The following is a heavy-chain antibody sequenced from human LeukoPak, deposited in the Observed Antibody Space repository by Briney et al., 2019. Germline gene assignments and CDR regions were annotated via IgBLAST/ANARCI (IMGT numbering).Heavy chain of an antibody. CDR3: AKTSGFQKGAFDI. V-gene: IGHV3-23*01. CDR1: GLTFSSYA. J-gene: IGHJ3*02. D-gene: IGHD6-19*01. CDR2: ISGSGVTT. Sequence: PGGSLRLSCAASGLTFSSYAMSWVRQAPGKGLEWVSSISGSGVTTYYAGSVKGRFTISRDNSKNTLFLQMNSLRVEDTTVYYCAKTSGFQKGAFDIWGQGTMVTVSS.